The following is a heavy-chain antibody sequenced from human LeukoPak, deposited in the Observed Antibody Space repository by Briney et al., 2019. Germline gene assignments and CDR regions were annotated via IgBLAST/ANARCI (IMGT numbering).Heavy chain of an antibody. CDR2: INHSGST. CDR3: AAGSPTPFDY. V-gene: IGHV4-34*01. J-gene: IGHJ4*02. Sequence: SETLSLTCAAYGGSFSGYYWSWIRQPPGKGLEWIGEINHSGSTNYNPSLKSRVTISVDTSKNQFSLKLSSVTAADTAVYYCAAGSPTPFDYWGQGTLVTVSS. D-gene: IGHD3-10*01. CDR1: GGSFSGYY.